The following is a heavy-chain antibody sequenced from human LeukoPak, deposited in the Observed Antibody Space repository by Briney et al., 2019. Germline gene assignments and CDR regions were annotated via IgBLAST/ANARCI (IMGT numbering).Heavy chain of an antibody. CDR2: IYYSGST. D-gene: IGHD3-3*01. CDR3: ARILWNYYYMDV. Sequence: SETLSLTCTVSGGSISSGDYYWSWIRQPPGTGLEWIGYIYYSGSTYYNPSLKSRVTISVDTSKNQFSLKLSSVTAADTAVYYCARILWNYYYMDVWGKGTTVTVSS. J-gene: IGHJ6*03. V-gene: IGHV4-30-4*08. CDR1: GGSISSGDYY.